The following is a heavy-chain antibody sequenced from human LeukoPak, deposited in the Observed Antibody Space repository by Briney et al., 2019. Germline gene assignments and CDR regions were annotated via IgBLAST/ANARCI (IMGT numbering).Heavy chain of an antibody. D-gene: IGHD2-15*01. V-gene: IGHV3-30*02. CDR1: GFTFSSYG. CDR3: AKDRDCSGGSCYFNYYYGMDV. J-gene: IGHJ6*02. CDR2: IRYDGSNK. Sequence: GGSLRLSRAASGFTFSSYGMHWVRQAPGKGLEWVAFIRYDGSNKYYADSVKGRFTISRDNSKNTLYLQMNSLRAEDTAVYYCAKDRDCSGGSCYFNYYYGMDVWGQGTTVTVSS.